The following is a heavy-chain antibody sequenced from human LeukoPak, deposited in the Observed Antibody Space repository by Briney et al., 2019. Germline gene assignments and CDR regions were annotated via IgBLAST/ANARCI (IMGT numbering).Heavy chain of an antibody. Sequence: PGGSLRLSCAASGFTVSNNFMSWVRQAPGKGLEWVSVIHSGGTTYYADSVKGRFTISRDNSRNTLYLQMNSLRAEDTAVYYCARDWGWELRGFAQSWGQGTLVTVSS. CDR1: GFTVSNNF. CDR2: IHSGGTT. CDR3: ARDWGWELRGFAQS. J-gene: IGHJ4*02. V-gene: IGHV3-53*01. D-gene: IGHD1-26*01.